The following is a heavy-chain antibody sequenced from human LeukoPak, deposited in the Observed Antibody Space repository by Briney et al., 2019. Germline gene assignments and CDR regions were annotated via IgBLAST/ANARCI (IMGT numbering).Heavy chain of an antibody. V-gene: IGHV3-23*01. D-gene: IGHD3-3*02. CDR2: ISGSGGNT. Sequence: PGGSLRLSCAASGFTFSTYTMSWVRQAPGKGLEWGSAISGSGGNTYYADSVKGRFTISRDNSKNTLYLQMDSLRADDTAVYYCAKAAFSRTSYFDYWGQGTLVTASS. CDR1: GFTFSTYT. J-gene: IGHJ4*02. CDR3: AKAAFSRTSYFDY.